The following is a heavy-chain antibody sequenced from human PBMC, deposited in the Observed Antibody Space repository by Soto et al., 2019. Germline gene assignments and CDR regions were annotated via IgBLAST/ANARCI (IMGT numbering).Heavy chain of an antibody. CDR2: INHNGLT. J-gene: IGHJ4*02. D-gene: IGHD2-2*01. Sequence: QVQLQQWGAGLLKPAETLSLTCGVYGGSFSGYYWSWIRQAPGKGLEWIGEINHNGLTNYAPSLKSRVAISVDMSKNQFSLRLTSMTAADTAVYYCARERMVPAGPLYYFDYWGQGTLVTVSS. CDR3: ARERMVPAGPLYYFDY. V-gene: IGHV4-34*02. CDR1: GGSFSGYY.